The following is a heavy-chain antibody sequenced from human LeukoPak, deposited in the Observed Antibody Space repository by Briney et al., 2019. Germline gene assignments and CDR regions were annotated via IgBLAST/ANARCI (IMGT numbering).Heavy chain of an antibody. CDR3: ARGPERTRYYDSSGYQIDY. Sequence: ASVKVSCKASGYTFTTYIMNWVRQAPGQGLEWMGWINTNSGNPTYAQGFTGRFVFSLDTSVSTAYLQISSLKAEDTAVYYCARGPERTRYYDSSGYQIDYWGQGTLVTVSS. CDR1: GYTFTTYI. D-gene: IGHD3-22*01. J-gene: IGHJ4*02. CDR2: INTNSGNP. V-gene: IGHV7-4-1*02.